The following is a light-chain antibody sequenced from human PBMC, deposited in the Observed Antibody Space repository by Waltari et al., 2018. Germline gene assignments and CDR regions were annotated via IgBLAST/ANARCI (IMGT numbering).Light chain of an antibody. J-gene: IGLJ2*01. V-gene: IGLV2-14*01. CDR1: SSDVGGYNY. Sequence: QSALTQPASVSGSPGQSITISCTGTSSDVGGYNYVSWYQQHPGKAPKLMIYDVSNRPSGVSNRFSGYKSGNTASLTISGLQAEDEADYYCSSYTSSSLVFGGGTKLTVL. CDR3: SSYTSSSLV. CDR2: DVS.